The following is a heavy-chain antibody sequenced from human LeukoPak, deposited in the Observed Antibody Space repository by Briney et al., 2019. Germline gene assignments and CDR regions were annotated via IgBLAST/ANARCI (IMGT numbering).Heavy chain of an antibody. CDR1: GGSFSDYY. V-gene: IGHV4-34*01. CDR2: INHSGIT. D-gene: IGHD6-13*01. Sequence: SETLSLTCAVYGGSFSDYYWSWIRQPPGKGLEYIGEINHSGITNYNPSLMSRVTISVDTSKNQFSLKLSSVTAADTAVYYCARSTQMYSSSWHTAAFDIWGQGTMVTVSS. CDR3: ARSTQMYSSSWHTAAFDI. J-gene: IGHJ3*02.